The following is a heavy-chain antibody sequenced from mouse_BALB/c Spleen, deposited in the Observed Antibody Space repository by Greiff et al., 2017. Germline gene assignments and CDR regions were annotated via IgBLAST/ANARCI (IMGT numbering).Heavy chain of an antibody. CDR1: GFNIKDTY. J-gene: IGHJ4*01. Sequence: VQLKQSGAELVKPGASVKLSCTASGFNIKDTYMHWVKQRPEQGLEWIGRIDPANGNTKYDPKFQGKATITADTSSNTAYLQLSSLTSEDTAVYYCARERYDVAMDYWGQGTSVTVSS. CDR3: ARERYDVAMDY. V-gene: IGHV14-3*02. D-gene: IGHD2-14*01. CDR2: IDPANGNT.